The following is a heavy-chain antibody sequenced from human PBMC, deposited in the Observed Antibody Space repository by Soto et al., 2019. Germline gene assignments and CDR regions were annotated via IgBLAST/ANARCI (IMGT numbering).Heavy chain of an antibody. CDR2: ISYDGSHK. CDR3: GKTSADIYFDY. J-gene: IGHJ4*02. Sequence: QVQLVESGGGVVHPGTSLRLSCAASGFTFTGYAMHWVRQAPGKGLEWVAVISYDGSHKYYGDSVKGRFTISRDNSKNTVYLQMNILRPEDTAVYFCGKTSADIYFDYWGRGTLVTVSS. V-gene: IGHV3-30*18. CDR1: GFTFTGYA. D-gene: IGHD3-9*01.